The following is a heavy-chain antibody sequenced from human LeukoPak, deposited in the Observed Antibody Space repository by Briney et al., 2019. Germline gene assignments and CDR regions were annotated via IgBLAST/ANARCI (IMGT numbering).Heavy chain of an antibody. CDR1: GFTFSNYW. V-gene: IGHV3-7*01. CDR2: INQDGSEM. CDR3: TRLGHLTTGRRIFDY. D-gene: IGHD1-1*01. J-gene: IGHJ4*02. Sequence: GGSLRLSCAASGFTFSNYWMSWVRQAPGKGLEWLANINQDGSEMYHVDSVTGRFTISRDNAKNSLYLQMDSLRAEDTAVYYCTRLGHLTTGRRIFDYWGQGTLVTVSS.